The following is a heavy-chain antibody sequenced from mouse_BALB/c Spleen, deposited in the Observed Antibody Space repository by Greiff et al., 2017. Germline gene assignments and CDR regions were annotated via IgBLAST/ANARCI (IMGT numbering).Heavy chain of an antibody. CDR1: GYTFTSYY. CDR3: TRSDYRCSMED. V-gene: IGHV1S81*02. D-gene: IGHD2-14*01. CDR2: INPSNGGT. J-gene: IGHJ4*01. Sequence: QVQLQQSGAELVKPGASVKLSCKASGYTFTSYYMYWVKQRPGQGLEWIGEINPSNGGTNFNEKFKSKATLTVDKSSSTAYMQLSSLTSEDSAVYYCTRSDYRCSMEDWGEGTADT.